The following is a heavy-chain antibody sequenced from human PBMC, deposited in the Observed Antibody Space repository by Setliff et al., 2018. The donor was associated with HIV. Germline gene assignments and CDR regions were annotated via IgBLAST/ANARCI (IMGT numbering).Heavy chain of an antibody. CDR2: FDPEDGET. CDR3: ATDRILGYCSSTSCSNAFDI. J-gene: IGHJ3*02. Sequence: ASVKVSCKVSGYTLTELSMHWVRQAPGKGLEWMGGFDPEDGETIYAQKFQGRVTMTEDTSTDTAYMGLSSLRSEDTAVYYCATDRILGYCSSTSCSNAFDIWGQGTMVTVSS. CDR1: GYTLTELS. V-gene: IGHV1-24*01. D-gene: IGHD2-2*01.